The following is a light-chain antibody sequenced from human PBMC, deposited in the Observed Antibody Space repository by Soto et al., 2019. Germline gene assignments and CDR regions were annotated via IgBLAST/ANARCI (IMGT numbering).Light chain of an antibody. V-gene: IGKV3-11*01. CDR3: QQRSNWPPFT. Sequence: EFVLTQSPGTLSLSPGERATLSCRASQSVSSYLAWYQQKPGQAPRLLIYDASNRATGIPARFSGSGSGTDFTLTISSLEPEDFAVYYCQQRSNWPPFTFGGGTKVDIK. CDR1: QSVSSY. CDR2: DAS. J-gene: IGKJ4*01.